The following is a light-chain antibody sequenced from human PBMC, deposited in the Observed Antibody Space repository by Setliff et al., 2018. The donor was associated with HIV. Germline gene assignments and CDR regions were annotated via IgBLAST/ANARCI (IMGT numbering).Light chain of an antibody. CDR2: SVT. J-gene: IGLJ2*01. CDR3: FSFVGDGHTFAH. Sequence: QSALTQPASVSGSPGQSITISCSGTNSDIGSHDYVSWYQQHPGKAPKLIIFSVTYRPSGVSDRFSGSKSGNTASLTISGLQSEDEADYYCFSFVGDGHTFAHFGGGTKVTVL. CDR1: NSDIGSHDY. V-gene: IGLV2-14*03.